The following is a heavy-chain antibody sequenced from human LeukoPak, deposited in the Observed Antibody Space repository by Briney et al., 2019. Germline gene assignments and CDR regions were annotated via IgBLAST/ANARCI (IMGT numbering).Heavy chain of an antibody. CDR3: ARRMRELLGGEGGCFDY. CDR1: GGSISSSSYY. Sequence: SETLSLTCTVSGGSISSSSYYWSWIRQPPGKGLEWIGEINHSGSTNYNPSLKSRVTISVDTSKNQFSLKLSSVTAADTAVYYCARRMRELLGGEGGCFDYWGQGTLVTVSS. CDR2: INHSGST. V-gene: IGHV4-39*07. D-gene: IGHD1-26*01. J-gene: IGHJ4*02.